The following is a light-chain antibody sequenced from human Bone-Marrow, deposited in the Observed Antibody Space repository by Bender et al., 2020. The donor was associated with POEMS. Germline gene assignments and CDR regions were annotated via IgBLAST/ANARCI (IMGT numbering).Light chain of an antibody. V-gene: IGLV2-14*03. CDR1: SSDVGGYNY. CDR2: GVS. CDR3: SSYTHNSTLEVL. J-gene: IGLJ2*01. Sequence: QSALTQPASVSGSPGQSVTISCTGTSSDVGGYNYVSWYQQHPGKAPKLLIYGVSNRASGVSNRFSGSKSGNTASLTISGLQAEDEADYYCSSYTHNSTLEVLFGGGTKLTVL.